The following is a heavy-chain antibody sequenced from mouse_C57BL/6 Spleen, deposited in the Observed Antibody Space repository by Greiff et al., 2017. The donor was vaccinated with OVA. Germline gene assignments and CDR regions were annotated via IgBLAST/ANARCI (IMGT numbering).Heavy chain of an antibody. Sequence: QVQLQQSGAELVKPGASVKLPCKASGYTFTSYWMQWVKQRPGQGLAWIGEIDPSDSYTNYNQKFKGKATLTVDTSSSTAYMQLSSLTSEDSAVYYCARTPLLRYFDYWGQGTTLTVSS. J-gene: IGHJ2*01. CDR1: GYTFTSYW. D-gene: IGHD1-1*01. CDR2: IDPSDSYT. CDR3: ARTPLLRYFDY. V-gene: IGHV1-50*01.